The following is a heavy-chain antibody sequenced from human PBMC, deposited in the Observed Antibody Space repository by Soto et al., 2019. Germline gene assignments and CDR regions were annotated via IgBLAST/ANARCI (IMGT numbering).Heavy chain of an antibody. CDR2: ICRAGNT. J-gene: IGHJ4*02. Sequence: GGSLRLSCAVSGFTVSRTYMTWVRQAPGKGLEWVSVICRAGNTYYADSVKGRCTISRDNSRNTVYLQMNSLRAEETAIYYCARDSRYVGDNYGIDHWGQGSMVTVSS. D-gene: IGHD2-2*01. CDR3: ARDSRYVGDNYGIDH. V-gene: IGHV3-53*01. CDR1: GFTVSRTY.